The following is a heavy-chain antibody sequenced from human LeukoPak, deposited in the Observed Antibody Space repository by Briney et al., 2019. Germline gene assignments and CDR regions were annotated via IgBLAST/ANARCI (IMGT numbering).Heavy chain of an antibody. V-gene: IGHV4-59*11. Sequence: SETLSLTCTVSGGSISSHYWSWIRRPPGKGLEWIGYIYYSGSTNYNPSLKSRVTISVDTSKNQFSLKLSSVTAADTAVYYCARTLLYYYYMDVWGKGTTVTVSS. CDR2: IYYSGST. CDR1: GGSISSHY. J-gene: IGHJ6*03. CDR3: ARTLLYYYYMDV.